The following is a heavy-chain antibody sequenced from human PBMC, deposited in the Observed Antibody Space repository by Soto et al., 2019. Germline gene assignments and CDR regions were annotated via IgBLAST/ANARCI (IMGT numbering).Heavy chain of an antibody. Sequence: QVRVVQSGAEVKEPGDSVRVSCEASGYTFTAYHIHWVRQAPGQGLEWMGWINPKFGDTGYAQDFQGRVSMTSDMSISTVDMALSRLTSDDTAIYYCARNMDYYYGRGSGNGHGVWGQGTTVTVFS. D-gene: IGHD3-10*02. CDR1: GYTFTAYH. CDR3: ARNMDYYYGRGSGNGHGV. V-gene: IGHV1-2*02. CDR2: INPKFGDT. J-gene: IGHJ6*02.